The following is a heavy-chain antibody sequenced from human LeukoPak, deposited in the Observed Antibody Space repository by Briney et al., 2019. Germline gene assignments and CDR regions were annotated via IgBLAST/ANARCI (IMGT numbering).Heavy chain of an antibody. CDR3: ARDSIAATGDFDY. J-gene: IGHJ4*02. CDR1: GFTLSTYN. CDR2: ITSSSTY. Sequence: GGSLRLSCAASGFTLSTYNTHWVRQAPGKGLEWVSSITSSSTYYADSVKGRFTISRDNAKNTLYLQMNSLRAEDTAVYYCARDSIAATGDFDYWGQGTLVTVSS. V-gene: IGHV3-21*01. D-gene: IGHD6-13*01.